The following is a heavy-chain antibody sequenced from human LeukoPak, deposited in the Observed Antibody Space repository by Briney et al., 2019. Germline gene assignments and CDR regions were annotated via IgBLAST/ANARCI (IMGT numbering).Heavy chain of an antibody. CDR3: ARDKVDIVVVPAKESDYKYYYFMDV. CDR2: IKQDGIEK. Sequence: GGSLRLSCAAAGFTFSSYWMSWVRQAPGKGLEWVANIKQDGIEKYYVDSVKGRFTISRDNAKNSLYLQMNSLRAEDTAVYYCARDKVDIVVVPAKESDYKYYYFMDVWGKGTTVTVSS. D-gene: IGHD2-2*01. V-gene: IGHV3-7*01. CDR1: GFTFSSYW. J-gene: IGHJ6*03.